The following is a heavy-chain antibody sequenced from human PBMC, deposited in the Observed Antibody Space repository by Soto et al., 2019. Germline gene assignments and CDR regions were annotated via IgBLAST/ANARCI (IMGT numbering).Heavy chain of an antibody. D-gene: IGHD3-3*01. CDR1: GYTFTSYG. J-gene: IGHJ3*02. V-gene: IGHV1-18*01. CDR2: ISAYNGNT. Sequence: ASVKVSCKASGYTFTSYGISWVRQAPGQGLEWMGWISAYNGNTNYAQKIQGRVTMTTDTSTSTAYMELRSLRSDDTAVYYCASDLWLRFLGWLPHPPNDAFDIWGQGTMVTVS. CDR3: ASDLWLRFLGWLPHPPNDAFDI.